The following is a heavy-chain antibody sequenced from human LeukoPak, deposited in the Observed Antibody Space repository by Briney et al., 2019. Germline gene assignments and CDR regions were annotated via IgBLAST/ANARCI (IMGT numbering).Heavy chain of an antibody. Sequence: GGSLTLSCAASGFTFDDYGMSWVRQAPGKGLEWVSGINWNGGSTGYTDSVKGRFTISRDNAKNTLYLQMNSLRAEDTALYYCARDAVLRHIAAAGYFDYWGQRTLVTVSS. V-gene: IGHV3-20*04. CDR3: ARDAVLRHIAAAGYFDY. D-gene: IGHD6-13*01. CDR1: GFTFDDYG. CDR2: INWNGGST. J-gene: IGHJ4*02.